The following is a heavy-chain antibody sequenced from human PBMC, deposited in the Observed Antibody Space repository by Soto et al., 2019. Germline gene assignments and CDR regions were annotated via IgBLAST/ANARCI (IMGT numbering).Heavy chain of an antibody. D-gene: IGHD1-20*01. Sequence: SETLSLTCTVSGGSISNSSYLWGWIRQPPGKGLQWIGSVSYSGSTYYNQSLKSRVTISVDTSKTQSSLRLSSVTAADTAVYYCSRVAVSLAITGFDYWGQGALVTVSS. V-gene: IGHV4-39*01. CDR1: GGSISNSSYL. CDR3: SRVAVSLAITGFDY. CDR2: VSYSGST. J-gene: IGHJ4*02.